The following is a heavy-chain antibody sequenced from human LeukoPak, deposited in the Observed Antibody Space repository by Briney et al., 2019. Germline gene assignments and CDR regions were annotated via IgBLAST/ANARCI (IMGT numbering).Heavy chain of an antibody. Sequence: SGPTLVNPTQTLTLICTFSGFSLSTSGVGVGWIRQPPGKALEWLALIYWNDDKRYSPSLKSRLTITKDTSKNQVVLTMTDMDPVDTATYYCAHSMALIAVAGISFDYWGQGTLVTVSS. D-gene: IGHD6-19*01. CDR3: AHSMALIAVAGISFDY. CDR2: IYWNDDK. CDR1: GFSLSTSGVG. V-gene: IGHV2-5*01. J-gene: IGHJ4*02.